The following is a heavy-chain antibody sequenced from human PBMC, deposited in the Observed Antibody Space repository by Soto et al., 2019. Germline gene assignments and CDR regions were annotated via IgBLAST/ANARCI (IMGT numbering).Heavy chain of an antibody. D-gene: IGHD4-17*01. CDR2: IIPMFGTA. J-gene: IGHJ4*02. CDR1: GGTFSTYA. Sequence: QVQLVQSGAEVNKPESSVKVACKAPGGTFSTYAISWVRQAPGQGLEWMGGIIPMFGTANYAQRFQDRVTITADESTNTGYMELRNPRSEHTDVSFGASRIKLWVRQINYGYSGWGEGKLVTVS. CDR3: ASRIKLWVRQINYGYSG. V-gene: IGHV1-69*12.